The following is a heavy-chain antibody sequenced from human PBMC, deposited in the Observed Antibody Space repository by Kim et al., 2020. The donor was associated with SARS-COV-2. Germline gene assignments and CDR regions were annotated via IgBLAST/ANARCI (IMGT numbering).Heavy chain of an antibody. D-gene: IGHD6-13*01. CDR3: ARGGSSSDYYYGMDV. V-gene: IGHV3-13*01. Sequence: GSVKGRLTIARENATNSLYLQMNSLRAGDTAVYYCARGGSSSDYYYGMDVWGQGTTVTVSS. J-gene: IGHJ6*02.